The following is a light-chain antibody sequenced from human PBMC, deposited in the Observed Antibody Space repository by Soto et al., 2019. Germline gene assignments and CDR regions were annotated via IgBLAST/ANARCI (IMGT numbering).Light chain of an antibody. CDR1: QSISSY. V-gene: IGKV3-11*01. CDR3: QQSYSKSVT. J-gene: IGKJ1*01. Sequence: EVVLTQSPDTLSLPPGERATLSCRASQSISSYLAWYQQKPGQAPRLLIYDASSRATGIPARFSGSGSGTDFTLTISSLEPEDFAVYYCQQSYSKSVTFGQGTKVEIK. CDR2: DAS.